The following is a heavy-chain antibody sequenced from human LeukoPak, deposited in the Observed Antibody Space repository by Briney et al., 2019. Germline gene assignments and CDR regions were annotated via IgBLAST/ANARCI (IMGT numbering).Heavy chain of an antibody. D-gene: IGHD3-9*01. CDR2: IKQDGREK. J-gene: IGHJ4*02. CDR1: GLTFSSYW. CDR3: ARVEDYDILTGFDY. Sequence: GGSLRLSCAASGLTFSSYWMSWVRQAPGKGLEWVANIKQDGREKYYVDSVKGRFTISRDNAKNSLYLQMNSLRAEDTAVYYCARVEDYDILTGFDYWGQGTLVTVSS. V-gene: IGHV3-7*01.